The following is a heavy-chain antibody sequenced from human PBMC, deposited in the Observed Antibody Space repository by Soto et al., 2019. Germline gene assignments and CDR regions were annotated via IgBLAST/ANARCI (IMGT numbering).Heavy chain of an antibody. CDR3: SSHVVFASGTHYETVT. V-gene: IGHV3-15*07. CDR2: IRSKIDGGTA. CDR1: GLTFGSAW. Sequence: DVQLVESGGGLVEPGGSLRLSCAASGLTFGSAWMSWVRQAPGKGLEWVGRIRSKIDGGTADYAAPVKGRFTISRDDSKSTLYLQMNSLKIEDTGIYYWSSHVVFASGTHYETVTWGQGTLVTVSA. J-gene: IGHJ5*02. D-gene: IGHD1-26*01.